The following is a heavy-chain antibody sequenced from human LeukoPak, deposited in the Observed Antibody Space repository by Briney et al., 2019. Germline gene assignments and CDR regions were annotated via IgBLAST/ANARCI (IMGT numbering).Heavy chain of an antibody. V-gene: IGHV2-5*01. CDR1: GFSLSTSGVG. J-gene: IGHJ4*02. CDR2: IYWNDDK. D-gene: IGHD2-2*01. Sequence: SGPTLVKPTQTLTLTCTFSGFSLSTSGVGVGWTRQPPGKALEWLALIYWNDDKRYSPSPKSRLTITKDTSKNQVVLTMTDMDPVDTATYYCAKRYASAWFGYGGQGTLVTVSS. CDR3: AKRYASAWFGY.